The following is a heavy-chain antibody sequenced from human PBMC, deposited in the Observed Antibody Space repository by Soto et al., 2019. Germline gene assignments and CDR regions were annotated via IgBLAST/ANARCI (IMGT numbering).Heavy chain of an antibody. CDR3: AKGYYGSGSYLVDY. CDR2: ISWNSGSI. CDR1: GFTFDDYA. V-gene: IGHV3-9*01. D-gene: IGHD3-10*01. J-gene: IGHJ4*02. Sequence: AGGSLRLSCAASGFTFDDYAMHWVRQAPGKGLEWVSGISWNSGSIGYADSVKGRFTISRDNAKNSLYLQMNSLRAEDTALYYCAKGYYGSGSYLVDYWGQGTLVTVSS.